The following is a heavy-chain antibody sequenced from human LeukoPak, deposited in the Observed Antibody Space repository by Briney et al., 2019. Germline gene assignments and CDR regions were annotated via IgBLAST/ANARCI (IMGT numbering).Heavy chain of an antibody. CDR3: SRNTMIVVATPFDI. Sequence: PGGSLRLSCVASGFTFSSYSMNWVRQAPGKGLEWVSSISSSSSYIYYADSVKGRFTISRDNAKNSLYLQMNSLRAEDTAMYYCSRNTMIVVATPFDIWGQGTMVTVSS. CDR1: GFTFSSYS. V-gene: IGHV3-21*01. D-gene: IGHD3-22*01. CDR2: ISSSSSYI. J-gene: IGHJ3*02.